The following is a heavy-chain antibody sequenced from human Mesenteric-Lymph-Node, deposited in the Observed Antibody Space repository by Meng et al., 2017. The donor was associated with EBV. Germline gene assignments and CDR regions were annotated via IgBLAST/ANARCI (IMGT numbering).Heavy chain of an antibody. J-gene: IGHJ4*02. D-gene: IGHD4-17*01. CDR2: ISDTGNTI. CDR1: GFTFSAYY. V-gene: IGHV3-11*01. CDR3: AREEDGDPFDY. Sequence: QVQRVGCGGGLVKPGGSLRFSCEASGFTFSAYYMSWIRQAPGRGLEWVSYISDTGNTISYTDSVKGRFTISRDNAKNSLYLQMNSLRAGDTAVYYCAREEDGDPFDYWGQGTLVTVSS.